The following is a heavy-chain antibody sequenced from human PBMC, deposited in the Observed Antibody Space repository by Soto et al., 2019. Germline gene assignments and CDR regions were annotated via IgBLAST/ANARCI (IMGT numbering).Heavy chain of an antibody. CDR3: ARDYGATMIVVGNWFDP. D-gene: IGHD3-22*01. V-gene: IGHV1-46*01. CDR1: GYTFTSYY. Sequence: QVQLVQSGAEVKKPGASVKVSCKASGYTFTSYYMHWVRQAPGQGLEWMGIINPSGGSTSYAQKFQGRVTMTRDTSTSTVYMELSSLRSEDTAVYYCARDYGATMIVVGNWFDPWGQGTLVTVSS. CDR2: INPSGGST. J-gene: IGHJ5*02.